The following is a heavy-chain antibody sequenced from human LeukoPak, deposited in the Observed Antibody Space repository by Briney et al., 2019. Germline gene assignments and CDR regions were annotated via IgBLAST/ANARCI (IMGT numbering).Heavy chain of an antibody. CDR2: TYYRSKWYN. CDR3: ARGIGWPYFDY. J-gene: IGHJ4*02. Sequence: QTLSLTCAISGDSVSRTNIAWNWIRQSPSRGLEWLGRTYYRSKWYNDYAVSVQSRIIINPDTSKNQFSLQLNSVTPEDTAVYYCARGIGWPYFDYWGQGTLVTVSS. CDR1: GDSVSRTNIA. D-gene: IGHD5-24*01. V-gene: IGHV6-1*01.